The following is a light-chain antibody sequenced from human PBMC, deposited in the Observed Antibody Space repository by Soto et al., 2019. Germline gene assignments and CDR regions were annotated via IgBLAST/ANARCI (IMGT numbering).Light chain of an antibody. V-gene: IGLV3-21*02. Sequence: SYELTQPPSVSVAPGQTATISCGENNIDSRTVHWYQQKPGQAPLLVVYDNSFRPSGIPNRFSGSNSGNTATLTISRVEAGDEADYYCQVWDNVDDHIYVFGTGIKVTVL. J-gene: IGLJ1*01. CDR1: NIDSRT. CDR3: QVWDNVDDHIYV. CDR2: DNS.